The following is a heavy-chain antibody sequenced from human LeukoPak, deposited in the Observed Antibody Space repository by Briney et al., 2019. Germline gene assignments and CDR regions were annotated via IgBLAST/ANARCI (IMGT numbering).Heavy chain of an antibody. J-gene: IGHJ3*02. CDR1: GFTVSSNY. CDR2: IYSGGST. CDR3: ARLWELRAFDI. D-gene: IGHD1-26*01. Sequence: PGGSLRFSCAASGFTVSSNYMSWVRQAPGKGLEWVSVIYSGGSTYYADSVKGRFTISRDNSKNTLYLQMNSLRAEDTAVYYCARLWELRAFDIWGQGTMVTVSS. V-gene: IGHV3-66*04.